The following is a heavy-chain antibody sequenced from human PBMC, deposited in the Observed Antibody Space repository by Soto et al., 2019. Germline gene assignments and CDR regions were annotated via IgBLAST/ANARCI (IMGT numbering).Heavy chain of an antibody. CDR1: GYTFTSYD. Sequence: QVQLVQSGAEVKKPGASVKVSCKASGYTFTSYDINWVRQATGQGLEWMGWMNPNSGNTGYAQKFQGXVXXXRXXSISTAYMELSSMRSEDTAVYYCARGRSVVDLFDLWGQGTMVTVSS. CDR2: MNPNSGNT. CDR3: ARGRSVVDLFDL. J-gene: IGHJ3*01. V-gene: IGHV1-8*01. D-gene: IGHD2-15*01.